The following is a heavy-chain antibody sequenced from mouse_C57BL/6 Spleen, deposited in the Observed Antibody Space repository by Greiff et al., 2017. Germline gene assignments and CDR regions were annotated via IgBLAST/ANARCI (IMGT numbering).Heavy chain of an antibody. Sequence: VKLVESEGGLVQPGSSMKLSCTASGFTFSDYYMAWVRQVPEKGLEWVANINYDGSSTYYLDSLKSRFIISRDNAKNILYLQMSSLKSEDTAAYDCAREGAWDYAMDYWGQGTSVTVSS. J-gene: IGHJ4*01. CDR3: AREGAWDYAMDY. V-gene: IGHV5-16*01. D-gene: IGHD4-1*01. CDR1: GFTFSDYY. CDR2: INYDGSST.